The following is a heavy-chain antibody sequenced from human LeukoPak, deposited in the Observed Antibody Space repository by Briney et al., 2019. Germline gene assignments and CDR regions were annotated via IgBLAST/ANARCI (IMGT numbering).Heavy chain of an antibody. Sequence: PSETLSLTCTVSGGSISSGDYYWSWIRQPPGKGLEWIGYIYYSGSTYYNPSLKSRVTISVDTSKNQFSLKLSSVTAADTAVYYCARPVAHHDYGGNSGAFDIWGQGTMVTVSS. J-gene: IGHJ3*02. CDR1: GGSISSGDYY. V-gene: IGHV4-30-4*01. CDR2: IYYSGST. D-gene: IGHD4-23*01. CDR3: ARPVAHHDYGGNSGAFDI.